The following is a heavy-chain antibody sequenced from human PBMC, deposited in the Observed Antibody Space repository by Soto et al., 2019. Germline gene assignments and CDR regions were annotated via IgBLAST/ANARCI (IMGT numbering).Heavy chain of an antibody. CDR2: ISSSGSTI. CDR1: GFTFSSYE. J-gene: IGHJ4*02. Sequence: PGGSLRLSCAASGFTFSSYEMNWVRQAPGKGLEWVSYISSSGSTIYYADSVKGRFTISRDYAKNMLYLQMNSLRAEDTAVDYCAGDQGGQSENFIFDNWGQGTRGTVSS. D-gene: IGHD3-16*01. V-gene: IGHV3-48*03. CDR3: AGDQGGQSENFIFDN.